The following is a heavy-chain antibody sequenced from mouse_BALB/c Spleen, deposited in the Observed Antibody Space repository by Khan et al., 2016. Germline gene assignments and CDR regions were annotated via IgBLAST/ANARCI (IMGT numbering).Heavy chain of an antibody. D-gene: IGHD1-1*01. CDR1: GYSITSDYA. CDR3: ARDYYGSSFFDY. J-gene: IGHJ2*01. CDR2: INYSGST. V-gene: IGHV3-2*02. Sequence: EVELVESGPGLVKPSQSLSLTCTVTGYSITSDYAWNWIRQFPGNKLEWTGYINYSGSTSYNPSLKSRISITRDTSKNQFFLQLNSVTTEDTATYYCARDYYGSSFFDYWGQGTTLTVSS.